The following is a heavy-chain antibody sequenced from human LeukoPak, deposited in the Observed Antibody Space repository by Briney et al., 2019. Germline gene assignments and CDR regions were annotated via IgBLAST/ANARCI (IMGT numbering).Heavy chain of an antibody. CDR1: GGSISSSSYY. J-gene: IGHJ6*03. Sequence: PSETLSLTCTVSGGSISSSSYYWGWIRQPPGKGLEWIGSIYYNGSTYYNPSLKSRVTISVDTSKNQFSLKLSSVTAADTAVYYCARYREGYNYPYYYYMDVWGKGTTVTISS. CDR3: ARYREGYNYPYYYYMDV. D-gene: IGHD5-24*01. V-gene: IGHV4-39*07. CDR2: IYYNGST.